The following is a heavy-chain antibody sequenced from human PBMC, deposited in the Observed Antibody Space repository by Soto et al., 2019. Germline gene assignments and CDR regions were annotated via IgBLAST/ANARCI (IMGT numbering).Heavy chain of an antibody. CDR3: ARESYDNWNEKYFQH. D-gene: IGHD1-20*01. CDR1: GYTFTSYL. Sequence: ASVKVSCKASGYTFTSYLISWVRQAPGQGLEWMGWISPNSGSTNYAQKFQGWVTMTRDTSISTAYMELSRLRSDDTAVYYCARESYDNWNEKYFQHWGQGTLVTVSS. CDR2: ISPNSGST. V-gene: IGHV1-2*04. J-gene: IGHJ1*01.